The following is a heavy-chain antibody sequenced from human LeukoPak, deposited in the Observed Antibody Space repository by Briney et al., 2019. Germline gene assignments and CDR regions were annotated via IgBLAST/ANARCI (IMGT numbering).Heavy chain of an antibody. CDR2: TYYRSKWHS. D-gene: IGHD3-10*01. Sequence: SQTLSLTCAISGDSVSSNSAAWNWIRQSPSKGLEWLGRTYYRSKWHSYYAPSVKSRITINPDTSKNQFSLQLKSVTPEDTAVYYCARMVGLVSDFWGQGTLVTVSS. J-gene: IGHJ4*02. CDR1: GDSVSSNSAA. CDR3: ARMVGLVSDF. V-gene: IGHV6-1*01.